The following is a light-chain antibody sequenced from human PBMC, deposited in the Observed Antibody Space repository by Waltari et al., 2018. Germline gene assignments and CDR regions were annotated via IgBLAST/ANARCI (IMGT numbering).Light chain of an antibody. V-gene: IGLV2-14*03. J-gene: IGLJ2*01. CDR3: NSYTSSSSL. CDR1: SSDVGGYGY. CDR2: DVS. Sequence: QSALTQPAPVSGSPGQAITISCTGTSSDVGGYGYVSWYQQHPGKAPKLIIYDVSNRPSGVSSRFSGSKFGNTASLTISGLQADDEADYYCNSYTSSSSLFGGGTRLTVL.